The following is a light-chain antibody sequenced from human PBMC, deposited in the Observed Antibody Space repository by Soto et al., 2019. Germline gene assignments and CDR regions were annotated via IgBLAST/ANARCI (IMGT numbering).Light chain of an antibody. CDR1: SSDVGGYNY. J-gene: IGLJ2*01. CDR3: SSYTSSTLV. V-gene: IGLV2-14*01. CDR2: EVS. Sequence: QSVLTQPASVSGSPGQSITICCTGTSSDVGGYNYVSWYQQHPGKAPKLMIYEVSNRPSGVSNRFSGSKSGNTASLTLSGLQAEDEADYYCSSYTSSTLVFGAGTKLTVL.